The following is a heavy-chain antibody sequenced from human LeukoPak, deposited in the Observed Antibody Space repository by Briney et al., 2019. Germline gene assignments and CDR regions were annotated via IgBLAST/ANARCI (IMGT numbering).Heavy chain of an antibody. J-gene: IGHJ5*02. CDR1: GGTFSNYV. CDR3: ARVGGGYDQNWFDP. D-gene: IGHD5-12*01. CDR2: IIPILDIA. Sequence: SVKVSCKASGGTFSNYVISWVRQAPGQGLEWMGRIIPILDIANYAQKFQGRATLTADKFTSTAYMELSSLRSEDTAVYYCARVGGGYDQNWFDPWGQGTLVTVSS. V-gene: IGHV1-69*04.